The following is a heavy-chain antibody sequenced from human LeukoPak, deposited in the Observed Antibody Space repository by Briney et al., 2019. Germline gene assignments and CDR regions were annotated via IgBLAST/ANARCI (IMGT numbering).Heavy chain of an antibody. CDR2: INHSGST. D-gene: IGHD6-19*01. CDR1: GGSFSGYY. V-gene: IGHV4-34*01. CDR3: ARGKRSGWWYYYGMDV. Sequence: SETLSLTCAVYGGSFSGYYWSWIRQPPGKGLEWSGEINHSGSTNYNPSLKSRVTISVDTSKNQFSLRLSSVTAADTAVYYCARGKRSGWWYYYGMDVWGQGTTVTVSS. J-gene: IGHJ6*02.